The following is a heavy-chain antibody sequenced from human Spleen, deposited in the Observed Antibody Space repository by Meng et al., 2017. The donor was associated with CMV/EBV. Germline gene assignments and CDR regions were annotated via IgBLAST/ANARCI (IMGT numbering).Heavy chain of an antibody. CDR1: GFTFSSYG. D-gene: IGHD3-22*01. CDR2: ISGSGGST. Sequence: GGSLRLSCAASGFTFSSYGMSWVRQAPGKGLEWVSAISGSGGSTYYADSVKGRFTISRDNSKNTLYLQMNSLGVEDTAVYYCAREKAFINYYDSSGYGGDAFDIWGQGTMVTVSS. V-gene: IGHV3-23*01. J-gene: IGHJ3*02. CDR3: AREKAFINYYDSSGYGGDAFDI.